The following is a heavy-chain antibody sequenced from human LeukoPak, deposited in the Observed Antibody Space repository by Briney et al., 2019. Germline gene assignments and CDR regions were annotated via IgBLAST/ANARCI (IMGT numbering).Heavy chain of an antibody. CDR3: ARSGSSPMA. CDR2: ISYSGNT. D-gene: IGHD3-10*01. V-gene: IGHV4-61*01. CDR1: GGSVNSGSYY. Sequence: SETLSLTCTVSGGSVNSGSYYWSWIRQPPGKGLEWIGYISYSGNTNYSPSLKSRVTISVDTSKNQFSLMMTSVTAADTAVYYCARSGSSPMAWGQGTLVTVSS. J-gene: IGHJ5*02.